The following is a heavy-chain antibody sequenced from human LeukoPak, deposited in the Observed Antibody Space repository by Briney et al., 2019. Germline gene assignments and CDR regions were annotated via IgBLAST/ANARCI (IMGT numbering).Heavy chain of an antibody. CDR1: GDSVSSNSAA. CDR2: TYYRSKWYN. CDR3: ARSGKLYQLLVGYYYYGMDV. Sequence: QTLSLTCAISGDSVSSNSAAWNWIRQSPSRGLEWLGRTYYRSKWYNDYAVSVKSRITINPDTSKNQFSLQLNSVTPEDTAVYYCARSGKLYQLLVGYYYYGMDVWGQGTTVTVSS. D-gene: IGHD2-2*01. V-gene: IGHV6-1*01. J-gene: IGHJ6*02.